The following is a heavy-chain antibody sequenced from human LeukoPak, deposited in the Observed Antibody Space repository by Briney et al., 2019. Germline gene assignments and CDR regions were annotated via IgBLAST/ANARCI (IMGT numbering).Heavy chain of an antibody. J-gene: IGHJ4*02. D-gene: IGHD6-13*01. CDR2: IHYSGST. CDR1: GDSISRSTYY. V-gene: IGHV4-39*01. Sequence: SETLSLTCTVSGDSISRSTYYWGWIRQPPGKGLEWIGSIHYSGSTYYNPSLKSRVTISVDTSKNQFSLNLNSVTAADTAVFYCVRPRPHSSNWWDFDFWGQGTLVTVSS. CDR3: VRPRPHSSNWWDFDF.